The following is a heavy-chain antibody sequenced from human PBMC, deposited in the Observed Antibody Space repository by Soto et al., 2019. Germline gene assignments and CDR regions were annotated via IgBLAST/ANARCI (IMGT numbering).Heavy chain of an antibody. CDR3: ARAATGSFPPEFDY. CDR1: GYTFTGYY. V-gene: IGHV1-2*04. J-gene: IGHJ4*02. Sequence: ASVKVSCKASGYTFTGYYMHWVRQAPGQGLEWMGWINPNSGGTNYAQKFQGWVTMTRDTSISTAYMELSRLRSDDTAVYYCARAATGSFPPEFDYWGQGTLVTVSS. CDR2: INPNSGGT.